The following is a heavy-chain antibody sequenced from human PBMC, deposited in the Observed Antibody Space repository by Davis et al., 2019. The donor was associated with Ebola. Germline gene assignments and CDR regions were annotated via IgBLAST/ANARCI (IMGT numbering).Heavy chain of an antibody. Sequence: AASVKVSCKASGYTFTSYVMHWVRQAPGQRLEWMGWINAGNGNTKYSQKLQGRVTMTTDTSTSTAYMELRGLRSDDTAVYYCARDRARNGYDTYGMDVWGKGTTVTVSS. CDR3: ARDRARNGYDTYGMDV. D-gene: IGHD5-12*01. V-gene: IGHV1-3*01. J-gene: IGHJ6*04. CDR2: INAGNGNT. CDR1: GYTFTSYV.